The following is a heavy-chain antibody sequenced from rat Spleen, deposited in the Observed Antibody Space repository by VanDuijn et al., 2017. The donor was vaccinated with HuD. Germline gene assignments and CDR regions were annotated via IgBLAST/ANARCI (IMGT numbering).Heavy chain of an antibody. CDR2: ISSGGST. CDR3: ARGSADY. V-gene: IGHV2S12*01. CDR1: GFSLTSNG. Sequence: QVQLKESGPGLVQPSQTLSLTCTVSGFSLTSNGVSWVRQPPGKGLEWIAAISSGGSTYYNSALKSRLSISRDTSKSQVFLKMNSLQTEDTAMYFCARGSADYWGQGVMVTVSS. J-gene: IGHJ2*01.